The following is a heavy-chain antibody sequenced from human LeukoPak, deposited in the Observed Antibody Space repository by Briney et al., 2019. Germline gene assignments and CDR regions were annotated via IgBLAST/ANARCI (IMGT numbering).Heavy chain of an antibody. CDR3: ASNTGTVFDY. D-gene: IGHD7-27*01. CDR1: GGSISTYY. J-gene: IGHJ4*02. V-gene: IGHV4-59*01. CDR2: IYYSGST. Sequence: SETLSLTCTVSGGSISTYYWSWIRQPPGKGLEWIGYIYYSGSTNYNPSLKSRVTISVDTSKNQFSLKLSSVTAADTAVYYCASNTGTVFDYWGQGALVTVSS.